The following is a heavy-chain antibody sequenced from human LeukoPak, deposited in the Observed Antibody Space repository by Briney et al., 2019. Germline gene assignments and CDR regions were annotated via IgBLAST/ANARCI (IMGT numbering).Heavy chain of an antibody. D-gene: IGHD3-10*01. J-gene: IGHJ6*04. V-gene: IGHV1-69*01. CDR3: ADASRGDYHSGMDV. CDR2: IIPIFGTA. CDR1: GGTFSSYA. Sequence: SVKVSCKASGGTFSSYAISWVRQAPGQGLEWMGGIIPIFGTANYAQKFQGRVTITAEESPSTAYMELSSLRSEETAVYYCADASRGDYHSGMDVLGKGTTVTVSS.